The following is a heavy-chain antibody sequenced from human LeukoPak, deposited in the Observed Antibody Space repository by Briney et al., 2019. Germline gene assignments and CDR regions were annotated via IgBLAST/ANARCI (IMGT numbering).Heavy chain of an antibody. CDR1: GGSFSGYY. CDR3: ARGNWNFDY. V-gene: IGHV4-34*01. Sequence: SETLSLTCAVSGGSFSGYYWSWIRQPPGKGLEWIGEINHSGSTNYNPSLKSRVTISVDTSKNQFSLKLSSVTAADTAVYCCARGNWNFDYWGQGTLVTVSS. CDR2: INHSGST. J-gene: IGHJ4*02. D-gene: IGHD1-1*01.